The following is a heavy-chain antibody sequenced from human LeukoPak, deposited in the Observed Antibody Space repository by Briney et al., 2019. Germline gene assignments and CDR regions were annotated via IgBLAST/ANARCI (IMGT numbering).Heavy chain of an antibody. CDR1: GYTFTGYY. Sequence: ASMKVSCKASGYTFTGYYMHWVRQAPGQGLEWMGWINPNSGNTNYAQKLQGRVTMTTDTSTSTAYMELRSLRSDDTAVYYCARPGGGNPLDYWGQGTLVTVSS. J-gene: IGHJ4*02. D-gene: IGHD4-23*01. CDR2: INPNSGNT. CDR3: ARPGGGNPLDY. V-gene: IGHV1-18*04.